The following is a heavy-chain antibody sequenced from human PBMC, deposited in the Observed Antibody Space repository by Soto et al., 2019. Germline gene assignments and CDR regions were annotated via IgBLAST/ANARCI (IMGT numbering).Heavy chain of an antibody. Sequence: GGSLRLSCTASGFTFGDYAMSWFRQAPGKGLEWVGFIRSKAYGGSTEYAASVKGRFTISRDDSKSIAYLQMNSLKTEDTAVYYCTREEQWLARFDYWGQGTLVTVSS. J-gene: IGHJ4*02. CDR1: GFTFGDYA. CDR3: TREEQWLARFDY. CDR2: IRSKAYGGST. V-gene: IGHV3-49*03. D-gene: IGHD6-19*01.